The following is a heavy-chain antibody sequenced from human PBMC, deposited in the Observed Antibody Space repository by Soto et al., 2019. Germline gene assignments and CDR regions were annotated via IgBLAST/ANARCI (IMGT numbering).Heavy chain of an antibody. CDR2: INPNSGNI. V-gene: IGHV1-8*01. CDR3: ARGRASGSYYLLDY. Sequence: ASVKVSCKASGNTFTSYDINWVRQATGHGLEWMGWINPNSGNIGYAQKFQGRVTVTRDTAIRTAYMEVSRLRSDDTAVYYCARGRASGSYYLLDYWGQGTLVTVSS. J-gene: IGHJ4*02. CDR1: GNTFTSYD. D-gene: IGHD3-10*01.